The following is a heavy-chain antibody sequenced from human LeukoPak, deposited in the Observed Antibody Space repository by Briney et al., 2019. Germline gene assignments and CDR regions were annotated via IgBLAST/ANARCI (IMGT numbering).Heavy chain of an antibody. V-gene: IGHV4-4*07. J-gene: IGHJ6*02. CDR3: ARDARQLERRDYYYGMDV. D-gene: IGHD1-1*01. Sequence: SEALSLTCTVPGGSISRYYRSWIRQPAGKGLEWIGRIYTSGSTNYNPSLKSRVTMSVDTSKNQFSLKLSSVTAADTAVYYCARDARQLERRDYYYGMDVWGQGTTVTVSS. CDR1: GGSISRYY. CDR2: IYTSGST.